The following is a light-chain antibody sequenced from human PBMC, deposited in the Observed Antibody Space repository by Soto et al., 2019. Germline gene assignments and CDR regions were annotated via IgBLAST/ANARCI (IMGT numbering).Light chain of an antibody. CDR2: GNT. Sequence: ELTQPPSVSGAPGQRVTISCTGISSNIGAGYDVHWYQQLPGTAPKLLVYGNTNRPSGVPDRFSGSKSATSASLAITGLQAEDEADYYCQSYDRSLSGVVFGGGTKLTVL. V-gene: IGLV1-40*01. J-gene: IGLJ2*01. CDR1: SSNIGAGYD. CDR3: QSYDRSLSGVV.